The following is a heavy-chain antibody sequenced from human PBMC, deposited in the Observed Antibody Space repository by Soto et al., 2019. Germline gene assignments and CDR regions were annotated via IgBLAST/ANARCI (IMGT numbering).Heavy chain of an antibody. CDR3: ARRPSITGTRGTTFFDY. V-gene: IGHV3-48*01. J-gene: IGHJ4*02. Sequence: GGSLRLSCASSGFTFSSYAMSLVRQAPGKGLEWVSYISGGSNTIYYADSVKGRFTISRDNAKNSLYLQMDNLRAEDTAVYYCARRPSITGTRGTTFFDYWGQGTLVTVSS. D-gene: IGHD1-20*01. CDR2: ISGGSNTI. CDR1: GFTFSSYA.